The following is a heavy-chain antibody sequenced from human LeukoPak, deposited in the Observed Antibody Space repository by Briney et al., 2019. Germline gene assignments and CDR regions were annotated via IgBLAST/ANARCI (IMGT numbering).Heavy chain of an antibody. Sequence: GGSLRLSCAASGFTFSSYAMSWIRQAPGKGLEWVSYISSSSDYTNYADSVKGRFTISRDNAKNSLYLQTNSLRAGDTAVYYCARGGYDFWSGYKPSPFDYWGQGTLVTVSS. CDR2: ISSSSDYT. CDR3: ARGGYDFWSGYKPSPFDY. V-gene: IGHV3-11*06. J-gene: IGHJ4*02. D-gene: IGHD3-3*01. CDR1: GFTFSSYA.